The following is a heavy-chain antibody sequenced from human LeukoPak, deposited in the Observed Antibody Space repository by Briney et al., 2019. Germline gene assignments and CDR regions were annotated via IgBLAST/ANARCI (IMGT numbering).Heavy chain of an antibody. Sequence: RASVKVSCKASGGTFSSYAISWVRQAPGQGLEWMGRIIPILGIANYAQKFQGRVTITADKSTSTAYMELSSLRSEDTAVYYCARDVPTGAFDLWGRGTLVTVSS. CDR1: GGTFSSYA. D-gene: IGHD1-14*01. V-gene: IGHV1-69*04. CDR3: ARDVPTGAFDL. J-gene: IGHJ2*01. CDR2: IIPILGIA.